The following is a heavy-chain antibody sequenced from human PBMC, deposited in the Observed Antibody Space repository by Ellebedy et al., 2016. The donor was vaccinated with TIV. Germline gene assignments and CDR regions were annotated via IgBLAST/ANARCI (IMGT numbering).Heavy chain of an antibody. Sequence: GESLKISXAASGFSFSSYAMHWVRQSPGKGLEWVATISHDGSTEYYADSVRGRFIISRDNSNNTLYLQMNSLRVEDTAVYYCARDRAVAGTGFDNWGQGTLVTVSS. J-gene: IGHJ4*02. CDR2: ISHDGSTE. V-gene: IGHV3-30-3*01. CDR3: ARDRAVAGTGFDN. CDR1: GFSFSSYA. D-gene: IGHD6-19*01.